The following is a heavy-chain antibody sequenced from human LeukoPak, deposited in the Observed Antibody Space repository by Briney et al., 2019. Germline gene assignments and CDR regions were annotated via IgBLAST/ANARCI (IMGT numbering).Heavy chain of an antibody. Sequence: PSETLSLTCAVYGGSFSGYYWSWIRRPPGKGLEWIGEINHSGSTNYNPSLKSRVTIPVDTSKNQFSLKLSSVTAADTAVYYCARRPLYYYDSSGYLYYYYYMDVWGKGTTVTVSS. CDR1: GGSFSGYY. V-gene: IGHV4-34*01. J-gene: IGHJ6*03. CDR2: INHSGST. D-gene: IGHD3-22*01. CDR3: ARRPLYYYDSSGYLYYYYYMDV.